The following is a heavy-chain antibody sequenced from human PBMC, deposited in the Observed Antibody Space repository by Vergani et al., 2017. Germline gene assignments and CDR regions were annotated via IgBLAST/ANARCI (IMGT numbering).Heavy chain of an antibody. D-gene: IGHD2-21*02. CDR1: GFTFSSYS. V-gene: IGHV3-48*01. CDR2: ISSSSSTI. J-gene: IGHJ4*02. Sequence: EVQLVESGGGLVQPGGSLRLSCAASGFTFSSYSMNWVRQAPGKGLEWVSYISSSSSTIYYADSVKGRFTISRDNAKNSLYLQMNSLRAEDTAVYYCARDLGAYCGGDCYSGDYWGQGTLVTVSS. CDR3: ARDLGAYCGGDCYSGDY.